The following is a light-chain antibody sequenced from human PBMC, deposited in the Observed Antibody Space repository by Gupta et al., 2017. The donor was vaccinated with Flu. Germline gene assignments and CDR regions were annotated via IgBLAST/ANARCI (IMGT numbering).Light chain of an antibody. CDR2: GAS. J-gene: IGKJ4*01. V-gene: IGKV3-15*01. CDR1: QNVKTN. Sequence: EIVLTQSPATLSVSPGERVSLSCRASQNVKTNLAWYQQKPGQPPRLLIYGASTRETGIPARFSGNGYGTDFTLTVSTRQSEDSAVYYCQQYKLWPPITFGGGTKVEI. CDR3: QQYKLWPPIT.